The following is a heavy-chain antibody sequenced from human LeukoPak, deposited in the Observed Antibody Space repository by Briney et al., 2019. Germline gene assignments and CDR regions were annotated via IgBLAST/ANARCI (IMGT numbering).Heavy chain of an antibody. J-gene: IGHJ4*02. D-gene: IGHD5-24*01. CDR2: IYSGGYT. CDR1: GFTLSSYS. Sequence: GGSLRLSCAASGFTLSSYSMNWVRQAPGKGLEWVSVIYSGGYTYYADSVKGRFTISRDHSKNTLYLQMDSLRAEDTAVYYCARENGYKVFDYWGQGTLVTVSS. V-gene: IGHV3-53*01. CDR3: ARENGYKVFDY.